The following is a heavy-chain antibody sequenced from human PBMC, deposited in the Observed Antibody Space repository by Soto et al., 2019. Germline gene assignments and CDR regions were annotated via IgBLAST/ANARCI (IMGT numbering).Heavy chain of an antibody. Sequence: SETLSLTCAVYGGSFSGYYWSWIRQPPGKGLEWIGEINHSGSTNYNPSLKSRVNISVDTSKNQFSLKLSSVTAADTAGYYCARGLRPLKSSGSYYKWEHKFDYWGQGTLVTVSS. CDR1: GGSFSGYY. J-gene: IGHJ4*02. CDR3: ARGLRPLKSSGSYYKWEHKFDY. V-gene: IGHV4-34*01. CDR2: INHSGST. D-gene: IGHD3-10*01.